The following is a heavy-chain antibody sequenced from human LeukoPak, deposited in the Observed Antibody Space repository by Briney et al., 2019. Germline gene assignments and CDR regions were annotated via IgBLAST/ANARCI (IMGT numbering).Heavy chain of an antibody. CDR2: INHSGST. CDR1: GGSFSGYY. D-gene: IGHD3-22*01. CDR3: ARVTYYYDSSGYYSIDY. J-gene: IGHJ4*02. Sequence: SETLSLTCAVYGGSFSGYYWSWIRQPPGKGLEWIGEINHSGSTNYNPSLKSRVTISVDTSKNQFSLKLSSVTAADTAVYYCARVTYYYDSSGYYSIDYWGQGTLVTVSS. V-gene: IGHV4-34*01.